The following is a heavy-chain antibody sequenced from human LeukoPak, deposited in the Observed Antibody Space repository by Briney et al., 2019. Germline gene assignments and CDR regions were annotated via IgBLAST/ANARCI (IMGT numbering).Heavy chain of an antibody. Sequence: SETLSLTCTVSGGSISSYSWSWIRQPPGKGLEWIGYIYYSGSTNYNPSLKSRVTISVDTSKNQFSLKLSSVTAADTAVYYCARGGAKDWGIFDYWGQGTLVTVSS. CDR3: ARGGAKDWGIFDY. J-gene: IGHJ4*02. CDR1: GGSISSYS. CDR2: IYYSGST. D-gene: IGHD3-16*01. V-gene: IGHV4-59*01.